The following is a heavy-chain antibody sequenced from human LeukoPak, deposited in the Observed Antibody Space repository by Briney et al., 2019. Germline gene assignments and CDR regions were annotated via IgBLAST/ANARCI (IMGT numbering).Heavy chain of an antibody. CDR1: GFTFSSYA. V-gene: IGHV3-30*04. Sequence: GGSLRLSCAASGFTFSSYAMHWVRQAPGKGLEWVAVISYDGSNKYYADSVKGRFTISRDNSKNTLYLQMNSLRDTAVYYCARGNRGMDVWGQGTTVTVSS. CDR2: ISYDGSNK. D-gene: IGHD1-14*01. J-gene: IGHJ6*02. CDR3: ARGNRGMDV.